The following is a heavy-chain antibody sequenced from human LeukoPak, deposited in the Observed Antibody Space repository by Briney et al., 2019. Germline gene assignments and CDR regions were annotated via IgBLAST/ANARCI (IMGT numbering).Heavy chain of an antibody. J-gene: IGHJ3*02. Sequence: ETLSLTCTVSGGSISSYYWSWVRQAPGKGLEWVSAISGSGGSTYYADSVKGRFTISRDNSKNTLYLQMNSLRAEDTAVYYCAKVEGHQVDAFDIWGQGTMVTVSS. CDR3: AKVEGHQVDAFDI. V-gene: IGHV3-23*01. CDR2: ISGSGGST. CDR1: GGSISSYY.